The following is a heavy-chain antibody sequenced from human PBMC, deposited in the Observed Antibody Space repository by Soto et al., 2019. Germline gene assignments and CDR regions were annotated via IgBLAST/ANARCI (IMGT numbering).Heavy chain of an antibody. CDR2: IWYDGSNK. D-gene: IGHD3-10*01. J-gene: IGHJ4*02. CDR3: ARDYYGSGYFDY. CDR1: GFTFSSYG. Sequence: GESLKISCAASGFTFSSYGMHWVRQAPGKGLEWVAVIWYDGSNKYYADSVKGRFTISRDNSKNTLYLQMNSLRAEDTAVYYCARDYYGSGYFDYWGQGTLVTVSS. V-gene: IGHV3-33*01.